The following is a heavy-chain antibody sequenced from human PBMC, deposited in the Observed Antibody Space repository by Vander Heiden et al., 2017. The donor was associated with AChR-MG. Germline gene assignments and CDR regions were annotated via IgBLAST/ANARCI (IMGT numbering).Heavy chain of an antibody. CDR2: IWYDGSTK. Sequence: QVQLVESGGGVVQPGGSVRLSCAASGFTFRSYGMHWVREAPGKGLEWVAVIWYDGSTKYYADSVKGRFTISRDNSKNTLYLQMNSLRVEDTAVYYCARPYYFDSSGYYPFDYWGQGTLVTVSS. CDR3: ARPYYFDSSGYYPFDY. J-gene: IGHJ4*02. D-gene: IGHD3-22*01. V-gene: IGHV3-33*01. CDR1: GFTFRSYG.